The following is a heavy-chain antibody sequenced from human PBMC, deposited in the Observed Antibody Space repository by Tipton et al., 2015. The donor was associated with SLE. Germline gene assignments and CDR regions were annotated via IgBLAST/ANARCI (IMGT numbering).Heavy chain of an antibody. CDR2: INHSGRT. Sequence: AGLVKPSETLSLTCAVYGGSVSGHYWSWIRQPPGKGLEWIGEINHSGRTNYNPSLKSRVTISVDTSKNQFSLKLSSVTAADTAVYYCARGRGLDLHWGQGTLVTVSS. V-gene: IGHV4-34*01. J-gene: IGHJ4*02. CDR3: ARGRGLDLH. CDR1: GGSVSGHY. D-gene: IGHD6-19*01.